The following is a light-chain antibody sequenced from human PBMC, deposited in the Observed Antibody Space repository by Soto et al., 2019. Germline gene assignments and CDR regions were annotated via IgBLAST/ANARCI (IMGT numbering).Light chain of an antibody. Sequence: LTQPASVSGSPGQSITISCTGTSSDVGGYNYVSWYQQHPGKAPKLMIYEVSNRPSGVSNRFSGSKSGNTASLTISGLQAEDEADYYCSSYTSSSTPCVFGTGTKV. V-gene: IGLV2-14*01. CDR2: EVS. CDR1: SSDVGGYNY. CDR3: SSYTSSSTPCV. J-gene: IGLJ1*01.